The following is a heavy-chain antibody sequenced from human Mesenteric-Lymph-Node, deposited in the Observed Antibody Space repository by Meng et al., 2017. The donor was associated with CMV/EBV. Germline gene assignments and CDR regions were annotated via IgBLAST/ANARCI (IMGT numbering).Heavy chain of an antibody. CDR1: YTFTSYD. V-gene: IGHV1-2*06. CDR3: ARAQLWFGELLYNWFDP. D-gene: IGHD3-10*01. Sequence: YTFTSYDINWVRQATGQGLEWMGRINPNSGGTNYAQKFQGRVTMTRDTSISTAYMELSRLRSDDTAVYYCARAQLWFGELLYNWFDPWGQGTLVTVSS. CDR2: INPNSGGT. J-gene: IGHJ5*02.